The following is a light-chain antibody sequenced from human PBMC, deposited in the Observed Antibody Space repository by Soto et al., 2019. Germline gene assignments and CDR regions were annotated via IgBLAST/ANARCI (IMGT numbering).Light chain of an antibody. CDR2: QNI. J-gene: IGLJ3*02. CDR1: SSNFGNNY. Sequence: QSVLTQPPSVSAAPGQKVTISCSGNSSNFGNNYVSWYQRLPGTAPKLLIYQNIKRPSGIPDRFSGSKSGASATLGITGLQTGDAADYYCGPWDTSLRVFGGGTQLTVL. CDR3: GPWDTSLRV. V-gene: IGLV1-51*02.